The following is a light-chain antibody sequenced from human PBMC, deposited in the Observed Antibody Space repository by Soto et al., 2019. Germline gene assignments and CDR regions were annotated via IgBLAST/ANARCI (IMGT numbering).Light chain of an antibody. CDR3: SSYTRSSTLYV. V-gene: IGLV2-14*01. CDR1: SSDVGGYNY. CDR2: EVT. J-gene: IGLJ1*01. Sequence: QSALTQPASVSGSPGQSITISCTGTSSDVGGYNYVCWYKQHPGKAPQLMIYEVTNRPSGVSDRFSGSKSGNTASLTISGLQAEDEADYYCSSYTRSSTLYVFGTGTKVTVL.